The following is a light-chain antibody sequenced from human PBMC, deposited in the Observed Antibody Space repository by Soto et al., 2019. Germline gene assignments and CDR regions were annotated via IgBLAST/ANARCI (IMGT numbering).Light chain of an antibody. J-gene: IGKJ5*01. V-gene: IGKV4-1*01. CDR3: QQYYSTPSEVT. Sequence: DIVMTQSPDSLAVSLGERATINCKSSQSVLYSPNNRNYLAWYQQKPGQPPKLLIYWASTRESGVPDRFSGSGSGTDFTLTISALQAEDVAVYYCQQYYSTPSEVTFGQGTRLEIK. CDR1: QSVLYSPNNRNY. CDR2: WAS.